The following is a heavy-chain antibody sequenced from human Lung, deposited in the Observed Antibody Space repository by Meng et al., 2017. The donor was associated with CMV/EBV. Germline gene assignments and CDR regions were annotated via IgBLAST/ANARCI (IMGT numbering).Heavy chain of an antibody. Sequence: ASVKVSXKASGYTFTGYYMHWVRQAPGQGLEWMGWINPNSGGTNYAQKFQGRVTMTRDTSISTAYMELSRLRSDDTDVYYCAGGLYDFWSGYYYYGREVWGQGTTVTVSS. J-gene: IGHJ6*02. CDR1: GYTFTGYY. CDR2: INPNSGGT. D-gene: IGHD3-3*01. V-gene: IGHV1-2*02. CDR3: AGGLYDFWSGYYYYGREV.